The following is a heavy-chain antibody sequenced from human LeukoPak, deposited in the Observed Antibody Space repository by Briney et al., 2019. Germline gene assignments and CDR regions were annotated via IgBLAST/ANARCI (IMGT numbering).Heavy chain of an antibody. D-gene: IGHD4-17*01. CDR2: IYSGGTT. Sequence: GGSLKLSCAASGFTVSSNYMSWVRQAPGKGLEWVSVIYSGGTTYYADSVKRRLTISTDNPNNSLYAQMNSLRAEDTAVYYCARGPVTRFEIWGEKTIVTVSS. J-gene: IGHJ3*02. CDR3: ARGPVTRFEI. CDR1: GFTVSSNY. V-gene: IGHV3-53*01.